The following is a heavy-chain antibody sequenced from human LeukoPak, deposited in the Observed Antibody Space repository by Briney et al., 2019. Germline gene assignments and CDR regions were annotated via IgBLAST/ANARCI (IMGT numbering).Heavy chain of an antibody. CDR2: IYYSGST. Sequence: PSETLSLTCTVSGGSISNYYWNWIRQPPGKGLEWLGYIYYSGSTNYNPSLKSRVTISVDTSKNQFSLKLSSVSAADTAVYYCARLAEKYYYDSSAYSDYWGQGTLVTVSS. CDR3: ARLAEKYYYDSSAYSDY. D-gene: IGHD3-22*01. J-gene: IGHJ4*02. V-gene: IGHV4-59*08. CDR1: GGSISNYY.